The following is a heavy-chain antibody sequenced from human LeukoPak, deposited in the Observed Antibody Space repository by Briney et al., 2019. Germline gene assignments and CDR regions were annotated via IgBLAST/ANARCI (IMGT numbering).Heavy chain of an antibody. J-gene: IGHJ4*02. CDR3: ARVDVVGATMGDF. D-gene: IGHD1-26*01. V-gene: IGHV4-34*01. Sequence: PSETLSLTCAVYGGSFSGYYWSWIRQPPGKGLEWIGEINHSGSTNYNPSLKSRVTISVDTSKNQFSLKLSSVTAADTAVYYCARVDVVGATMGDFWGQGTLVTVSS. CDR2: INHSGST. CDR1: GGSFSGYY.